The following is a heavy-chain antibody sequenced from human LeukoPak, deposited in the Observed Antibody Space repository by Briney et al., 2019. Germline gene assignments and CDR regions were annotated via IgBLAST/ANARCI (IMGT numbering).Heavy chain of an antibody. CDR3: APSRDGYNPFDY. Sequence: GGSLRLSCAASGFTFSSYWMHWVRQAPGKGLVWVSRINSDGSSTSYADSVKGRFTISRDNTKNTLYLQMNSLRAEDTAVYYCAPSRDGYNPFDYWGQGTLVTVSS. J-gene: IGHJ4*02. D-gene: IGHD5-24*01. V-gene: IGHV3-74*01. CDR1: GFTFSSYW. CDR2: INSDGSST.